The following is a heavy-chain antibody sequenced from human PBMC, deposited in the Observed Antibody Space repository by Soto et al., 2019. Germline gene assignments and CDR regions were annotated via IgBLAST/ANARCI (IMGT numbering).Heavy chain of an antibody. CDR2: VKSKTDGGAT. CDR1: GFTFYNTW. J-gene: IGHJ4*02. V-gene: IGHV3-15*01. Sequence: PGGSLRLSCTASGFTFYNTWMIWVRQAPGKGLEWVGRVKSKTDGGATDYTAPVKGRFTISRDDSKNTLYLQMNSLQTDDTAVYYCTTDRRSGYDPQFDFWGQGTLVTVSS. D-gene: IGHD5-12*01. CDR3: TTDRRSGYDPQFDF.